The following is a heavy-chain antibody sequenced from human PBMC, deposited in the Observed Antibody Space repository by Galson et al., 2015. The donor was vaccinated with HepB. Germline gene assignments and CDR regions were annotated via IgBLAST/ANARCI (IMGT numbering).Heavy chain of an antibody. CDR3: ARVGRITYYDILYAFDI. CDR2: IIPIFGTA. D-gene: IGHD3-9*01. CDR1: GGTFSSYA. V-gene: IGHV1-69*06. J-gene: IGHJ3*02. Sequence: SVKVSCKASGGTFSSYAISWVRQAPGQGLEWMGGIIPIFGTANYAQKFQGRVTITADKSTSTAYMGLSSLRSEDTAVYYCARVGRITYYDILYAFDIWGQGTMVTVSS.